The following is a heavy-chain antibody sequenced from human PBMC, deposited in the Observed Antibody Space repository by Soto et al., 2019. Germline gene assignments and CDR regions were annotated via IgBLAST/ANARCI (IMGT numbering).Heavy chain of an antibody. Sequence: PSETLSLTCTVSGGSISSGGHYWSWIRQHPGKGLEWIGYIYYSGSTYYNPSLKSRVTISVDTSKNQFSLKLSSVTAADTAVYYCARSTHPNWFDPWGQGTLVTVSS. J-gene: IGHJ5*02. CDR3: ARSTHPNWFDP. CDR2: IYYSGST. CDR1: GGSISSGGHY. V-gene: IGHV4-31*03.